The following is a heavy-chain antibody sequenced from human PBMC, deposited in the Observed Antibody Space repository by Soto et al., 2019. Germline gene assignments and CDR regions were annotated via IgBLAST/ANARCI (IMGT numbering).Heavy chain of an antibody. Sequence: SETLSLTCAVYGGSFSGYYWSWIRQPPGKGLEWIGEINHSGSTNYNPSLKSRVTISVDTSKNQFSLKLSSVTAAHTAVYYCARGRTSRAAPRNWFDPWGQGTLVTVSS. V-gene: IGHV4-34*01. CDR1: GGSFSGYY. J-gene: IGHJ5*02. D-gene: IGHD6-6*01. CDR2: INHSGST. CDR3: ARGRTSRAAPRNWFDP.